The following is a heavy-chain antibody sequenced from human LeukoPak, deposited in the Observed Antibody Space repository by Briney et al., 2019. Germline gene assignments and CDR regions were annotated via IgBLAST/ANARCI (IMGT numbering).Heavy chain of an antibody. J-gene: IGHJ5*02. CDR1: GGTFSSYA. CDR2: IIPIFGTA. Sequence: SVKVSCKASGGTFSSYAISWVRQAPGQGLEWMGGIIPIFGTANYAQKFQGRVTITTDESTSTAYMEQSSLRSEDTAVYYCARDPRYCSSTSCYRSWFDPWGQGTLVTVSS. V-gene: IGHV1-69*05. D-gene: IGHD2-2*01. CDR3: ARDPRYCSSTSCYRSWFDP.